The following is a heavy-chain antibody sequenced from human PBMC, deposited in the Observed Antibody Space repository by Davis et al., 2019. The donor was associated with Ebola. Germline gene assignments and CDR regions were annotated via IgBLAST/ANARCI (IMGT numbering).Heavy chain of an antibody. D-gene: IGHD3-10*01. J-gene: IGHJ6*02. Sequence: PGGSLRLSCAASGFTFSSYGMHWVRQAPGKGLEWVAVIWYDGSNKYYADSVKGRFTISRDNSKNTLYLQMNSLRAEDTAVYYCAKVITAGGSGSYYSAPYYYYGMDVWGQGTTVTVSS. CDR3: AKVITAGGSGSYYSAPYYYYGMDV. CDR2: IWYDGSNK. V-gene: IGHV3-33*06. CDR1: GFTFSSYG.